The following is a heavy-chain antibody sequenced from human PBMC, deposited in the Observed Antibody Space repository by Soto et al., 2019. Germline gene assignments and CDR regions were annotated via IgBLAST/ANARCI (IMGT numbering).Heavy chain of an antibody. CDR3: ARVGATWYGYFHH. D-gene: IGHD6-13*01. Sequence: GESLKISCKGSGYSFTSYWISWVRQMPGKGLEWMGRIDPSDSYTNYSPSFQGHVTISADNSISTAYLQWSSLKASDSAIYYCARVGATWYGYFHHWGQGTLVTVSS. CDR1: GYSFTSYW. CDR2: IDPSDSYT. J-gene: IGHJ1*01. V-gene: IGHV5-10-1*01.